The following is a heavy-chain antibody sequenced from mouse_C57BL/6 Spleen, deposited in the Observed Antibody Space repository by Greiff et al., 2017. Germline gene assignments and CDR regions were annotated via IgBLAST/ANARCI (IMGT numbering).Heavy chain of an antibody. J-gene: IGHJ4*01. CDR1: GYTFTSYG. D-gene: IGHD2-10*02. Sequence: QVQLKQSGAELARPGASVKLSCKASGYTFTSYGISWVKQRTGQGLEWIGEIYPRSGNTYYNEKFKGKATLTADKSSSTAYMELRSLTSEDSAVYFCARSGGPSNPYAMDYWGQGTSVTVSS. CDR3: ARSGGPSNPYAMDY. V-gene: IGHV1-81*01. CDR2: IYPRSGNT.